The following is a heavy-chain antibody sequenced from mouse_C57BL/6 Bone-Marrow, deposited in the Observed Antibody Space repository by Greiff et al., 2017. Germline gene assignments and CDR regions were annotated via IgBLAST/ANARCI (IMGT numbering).Heavy chain of an antibody. V-gene: IGHV1-4*01. CDR3: ANDGYYVWYFDV. J-gene: IGHJ1*03. Sequence: QVQLQQSGAELARPGASVKMSCKASGYTFTSYTMHWVKQRPGQGLEWIGYINPSSGYTKYNQKFKDKATLTADKSSSTAYMQLSSLTSEDSAVYYCANDGYYVWYFDVWGTGTTVTVSS. CDR1: GYTFTSYT. D-gene: IGHD2-3*01. CDR2: INPSSGYT.